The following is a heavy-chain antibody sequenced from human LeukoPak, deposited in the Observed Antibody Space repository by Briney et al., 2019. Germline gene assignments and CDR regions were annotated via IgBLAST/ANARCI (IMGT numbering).Heavy chain of an antibody. CDR3: ARDARLLWFGELLGGSHNWFDP. CDR1: GGSISSSSYY. Sequence: SETLSLTCTVSGGSISSSSYYWGWIRQPPGKGLEWIGSIYYSGSTYYNPSLKSRVTISVDTSKNQFSLKLSSVTAADTAVYYCARDARLLWFGELLGGSHNWFDPWGQGTLVTVSS. J-gene: IGHJ5*02. V-gene: IGHV4-39*07. D-gene: IGHD3-10*01. CDR2: IYYSGST.